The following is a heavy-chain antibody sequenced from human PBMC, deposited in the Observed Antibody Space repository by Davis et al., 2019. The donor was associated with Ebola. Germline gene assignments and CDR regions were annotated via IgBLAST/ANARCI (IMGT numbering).Heavy chain of an antibody. J-gene: IGHJ4*02. CDR2: IRSDGSDK. V-gene: IGHV3-30*02. D-gene: IGHD1-1*01. CDR1: GFTFSGHW. CDR3: ASHPSGFDY. Sequence: GESLKISCAASGFTFSGHWMGWVRQAPGKGLEWVAFIRSDGSDKYYADSVNGRFTISRDNSKNTLYLHMNSLRAKDTAVYYCASHPSGFDYWGQGTLVTVSS.